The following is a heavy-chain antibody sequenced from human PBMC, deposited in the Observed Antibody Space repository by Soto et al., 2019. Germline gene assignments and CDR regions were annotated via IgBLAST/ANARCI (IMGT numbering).Heavy chain of an antibody. CDR1: GYTFTSYD. Sequence: ASVKVSCKASGYTFTSYDINWVRQATGQGLEWMGWMNPNSGNTGYAQKFQGRVTMTRNTSISTAYMELSSLRSEDTAVYYCARGESYDYIWGSYRQPSDNWFDPWGQGTLVTVSS. CDR2: MNPNSGNT. CDR3: ARGESYDYIWGSYRQPSDNWFDP. D-gene: IGHD3-16*02. V-gene: IGHV1-8*01. J-gene: IGHJ5*02.